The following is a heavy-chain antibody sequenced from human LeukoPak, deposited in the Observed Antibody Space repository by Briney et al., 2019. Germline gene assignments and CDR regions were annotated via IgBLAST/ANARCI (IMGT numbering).Heavy chain of an antibody. CDR3: ARDYSGRFDY. Sequence: GGSLRLSCTSSGFSFGDYSMTWVRQAPGKGLEWVGFIRSKAYGGTTEYAASVKGRFTISRDDSKSIAYLQMNSLRAEDTAVYYCARDYSGRFDYWGQGTLVTVSS. V-gene: IGHV3-49*04. J-gene: IGHJ4*02. D-gene: IGHD6-19*01. CDR2: IRSKAYGGTT. CDR1: GFSFGDYS.